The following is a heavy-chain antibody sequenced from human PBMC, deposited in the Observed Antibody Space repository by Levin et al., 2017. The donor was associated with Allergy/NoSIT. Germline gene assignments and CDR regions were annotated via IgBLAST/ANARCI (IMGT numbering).Heavy chain of an antibody. CDR3: ARDEMVHEIQYYYGIDV. J-gene: IGHJ6*02. CDR1: GGSISTRSYY. Sequence: SETLSLTCTVSGGSISTRSYYWGWIRQPPGKGLEWIGNIYFSGSTYYTPSLRSRVTISVDTSKNQFSLRLTSVTAADTAVYYCARDEMVHEIQYYYGIDVWGQGTTVTVSS. CDR2: IYFSGST. D-gene: IGHD2-8*01. V-gene: IGHV4-39*07.